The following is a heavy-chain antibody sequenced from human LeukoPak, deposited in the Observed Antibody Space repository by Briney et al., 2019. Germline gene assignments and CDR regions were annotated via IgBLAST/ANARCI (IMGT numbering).Heavy chain of an antibody. D-gene: IGHD3-16*01. V-gene: IGHV3-21*01. CDR3: ARDPNVLGITPYYFDF. J-gene: IGHJ4*02. Sequence: GGSLRLSCAASGFIFSSYGMHWVRQAPGKGLEWVASISSDSSYIDYADSVKGRFTISRDNAKNSLFLKTDTLRGDDTGIYYCARDPNVLGITPYYFDFWGQGTLVTVSS. CDR1: GFIFSSYG. CDR2: ISSDSSYI.